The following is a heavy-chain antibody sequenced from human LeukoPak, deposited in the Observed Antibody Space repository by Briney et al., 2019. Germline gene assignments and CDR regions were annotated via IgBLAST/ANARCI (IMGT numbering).Heavy chain of an antibody. J-gene: IGHJ4*02. CDR1: GYTFTSYG. D-gene: IGHD3-10*01. CDR3: ARGPQLWFGGFHFDY. V-gene: IGHV1-18*01. CDR2: ISAYNGNT. Sequence: ASVKVSCKASGYTFTSYGISWVRQAPGQGLEWMGWISAYNGNTNYAQKLQGRVTMTTDTSTSTAYMELRSLRSDDTAVYYCARGPQLWFGGFHFDYWGQGTLVTVSS.